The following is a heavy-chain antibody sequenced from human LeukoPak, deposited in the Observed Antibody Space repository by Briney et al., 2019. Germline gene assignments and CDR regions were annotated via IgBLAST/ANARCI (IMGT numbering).Heavy chain of an antibody. CDR1: GFTFSSYG. V-gene: IGHV3-23*01. Sequence: GGSLGLSCAASGFTFSSYGMTWVRQAPGKGLEWVSAISGSGASTYYADSVKGRFTISRDNSKNTLYLQMNSLRAEDTAVYFCANWLVLGVWGQGTMVTVSS. CDR2: ISGSGAST. CDR3: ANWLVLGV. J-gene: IGHJ3*01. D-gene: IGHD6-19*01.